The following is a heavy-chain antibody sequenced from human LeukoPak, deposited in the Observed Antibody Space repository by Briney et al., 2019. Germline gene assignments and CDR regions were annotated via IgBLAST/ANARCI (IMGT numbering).Heavy chain of an antibody. J-gene: IGHJ4*02. CDR1: GFTFSSYA. D-gene: IGHD1-26*01. CDR2: ISGSGDST. CDR3: AKSRVSYWVPEFDY. V-gene: IGHV3-23*01. Sequence: PGGSLRLSCAASGFTFSSYAMNWVRQAPGKGLEWVSAISGSGDSTDYADSVKGRFPISRDNSKNTLYLQMNSLRAEDAAIYYCAKSRVSYWVPEFDYWGQGTLVTASS.